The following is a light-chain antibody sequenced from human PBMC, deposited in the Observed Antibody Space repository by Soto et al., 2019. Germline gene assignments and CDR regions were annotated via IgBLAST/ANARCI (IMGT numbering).Light chain of an antibody. Sequence: EIQMTQSPSSLSASVGDRVTITCRASQSISTYLNWYQRNPGQAPQLLMYAASILHSGVPSRFSGSGSGTGFTLTISSLQPEDIATYFCQQSYTTPWTFGQGTKVEIK. CDR1: QSISTY. V-gene: IGKV1-39*01. J-gene: IGKJ1*01. CDR2: AAS. CDR3: QQSYTTPWT.